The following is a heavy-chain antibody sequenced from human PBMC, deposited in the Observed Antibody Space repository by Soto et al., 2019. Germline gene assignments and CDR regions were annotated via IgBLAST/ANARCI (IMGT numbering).Heavy chain of an antibody. D-gene: IGHD3-10*01. V-gene: IGHV4-31*03. J-gene: IGHJ4*02. CDR2: ITYRGTT. CDR1: GRSISSGGYY. Sequence: QVQLQESGPGLLKPSQTLSLTCTVSGRSISSGGYYWSWMRQHPVRGLEWLGYITYRGTTSYNPSLTSRLTVSVDTSKNQFSLKLSSVTAADTAVYYCARTYYYGLGSNYNDYWGPGTLVTVSS. CDR3: ARTYYYGLGSNYNDY.